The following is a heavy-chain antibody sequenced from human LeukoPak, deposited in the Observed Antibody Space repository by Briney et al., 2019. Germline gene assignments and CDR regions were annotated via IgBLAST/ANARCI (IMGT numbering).Heavy chain of an antibody. CDR1: GFTFSSYT. Sequence: GGSLRLSCAASGFTFSSYTMNWVRQAPGKGLEWVSFISSSSSYIYYADSVKGRFTISRDNAKNSLYLQMNSLRAEDTAVYYCARDLRSSGYYAFDYWGQGTLVTVSS. CDR3: ARDLRSSGYYAFDY. CDR2: ISSSSSYI. D-gene: IGHD3-22*01. J-gene: IGHJ4*02. V-gene: IGHV3-21*01.